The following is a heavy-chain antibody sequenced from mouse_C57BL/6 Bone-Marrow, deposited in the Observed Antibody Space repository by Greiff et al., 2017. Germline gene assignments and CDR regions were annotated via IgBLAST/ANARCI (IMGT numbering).Heavy chain of an antibody. J-gene: IGHJ4*01. V-gene: IGHV1-53*01. CDR3: ARETYYYGSSYSYYAMDY. CDR1: GYTFTSYW. Sequence: QVQLQQPGTELVKPGASVKLSCKASGYTFTSYWMHWVKQRPGQGLEWIGNINPSNGGTNYNEKFKSKATLTVDKSSSTAYMQLSSRTSEDSAVYYCARETYYYGSSYSYYAMDYWGQGTSVTVSS. D-gene: IGHD1-1*01. CDR2: INPSNGGT.